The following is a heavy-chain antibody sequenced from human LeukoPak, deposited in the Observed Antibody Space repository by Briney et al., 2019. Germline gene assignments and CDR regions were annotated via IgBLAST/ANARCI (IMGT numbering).Heavy chain of an antibody. D-gene: IGHD3-22*01. CDR3: ATDVPRNYYDSSGYYPGFDY. CDR2: FDPEDGET. CDR1: GYTLTELS. Sequence: VASVKVSCKVSGYTLTELSMHWVRQAPGKGLEWMGGFDPEDGETIYAQKFQGRVTMTEDTSTDTAYMELSSLRSEDTAVYYCATDVPRNYYDSSGYYPGFDYWGQGTLVTVSS. J-gene: IGHJ4*02. V-gene: IGHV1-24*01.